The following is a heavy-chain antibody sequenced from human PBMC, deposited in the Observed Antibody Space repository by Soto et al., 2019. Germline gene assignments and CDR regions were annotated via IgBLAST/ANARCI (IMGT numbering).Heavy chain of an antibody. J-gene: IGHJ4*02. D-gene: IGHD7-27*01. Sequence: EVQLVESGGGLVQPGGSLRLSWAASGFPFSSHWMTWVRQAPGKGLEWVAYIKQDGSEKYYVDSVMGRFTMSRDNTQSSLSLQMNTLRVEDSAVYYRARLTSPGYFDSWSQGTLVTVSS. CDR1: GFPFSSHW. CDR3: ARLTSPGYFDS. CDR2: IKQDGSEK. V-gene: IGHV3-7*05.